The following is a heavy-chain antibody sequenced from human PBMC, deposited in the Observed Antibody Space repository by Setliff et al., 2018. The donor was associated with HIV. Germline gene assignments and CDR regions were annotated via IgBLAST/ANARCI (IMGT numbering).Heavy chain of an antibody. J-gene: IGHJ4*02. CDR1: GFSFRSYA. D-gene: IGHD3-22*01. V-gene: IGHV3-23*01. CDR3: AKASRGEYYDNGGFFVTYFDY. Sequence: PGGSLRLSCKASGFSFRSYAMSWVRQAPGKGLEWVSGITGSGGSTYYADSVKGRSTISRDNSGDTLYLHINSLRAEDTAVYYCAKASRGEYYDNGGFFVTYFDYWGQGKLVTVSS. CDR2: ITGSGGST.